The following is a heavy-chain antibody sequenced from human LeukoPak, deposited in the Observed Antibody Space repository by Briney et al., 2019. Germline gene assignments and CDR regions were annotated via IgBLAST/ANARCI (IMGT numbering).Heavy chain of an antibody. CDR3: ARTYCGGDCYYTYFDY. Sequence: GESLKISCQGSGYIFTTYWIAWVRQIPGEGLEWMGIIYPGDSDTRYSPSFQGQVTISADKSINTAYLQWSSLKASDTAMYYWARTYCGGDCYYTYFDYWGQGTLVTVSS. D-gene: IGHD2-21*02. CDR1: GYIFTTYW. V-gene: IGHV5-51*01. CDR2: IYPGDSDT. J-gene: IGHJ4*02.